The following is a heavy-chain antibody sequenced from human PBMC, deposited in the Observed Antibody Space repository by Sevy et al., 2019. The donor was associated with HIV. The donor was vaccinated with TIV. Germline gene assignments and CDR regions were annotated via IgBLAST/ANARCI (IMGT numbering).Heavy chain of an antibody. J-gene: IGHJ3*02. CDR2: IVVGSDVT. D-gene: IGHD3-16*01. Sequence: ASVKVSCKTSGFTFSSSAVQWVRQVRGQRLEWIGWIVVGSDVTNYAQNFQERVTISRDVSTKTVYMYLTSLRSEDTAVYYCAAEDMTTFGGHLRVFDIWGQGTMVTVSS. CDR1: GFTFSSSA. V-gene: IGHV1-58*01. CDR3: AAEDMTTFGGHLRVFDI.